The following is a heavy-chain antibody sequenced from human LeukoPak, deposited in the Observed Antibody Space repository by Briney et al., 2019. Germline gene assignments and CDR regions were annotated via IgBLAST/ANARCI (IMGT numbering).Heavy chain of an antibody. CDR3: AKRTRGYSYGTLDY. CDR1: GFTVSSNY. J-gene: IGHJ4*02. V-gene: IGHV3-66*01. Sequence: PGGSLRLSCAASGFTVSSNYMSWVRQAPGKGLEWVSVIYSGGGTYYADSVKGRFTVSRDNSKNTLFLQMNSLRAEDTAVYYCAKRTRGYSYGTLDYWGQGTLVTVSS. D-gene: IGHD5-18*01. CDR2: IYSGGGT.